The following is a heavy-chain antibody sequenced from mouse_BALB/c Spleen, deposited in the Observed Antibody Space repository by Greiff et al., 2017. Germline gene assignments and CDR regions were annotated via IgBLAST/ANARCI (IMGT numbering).Heavy chain of an antibody. D-gene: IGHD2-4*01. CDR1: GYTFTDYY. CDR3: ARGDGITIDY. Sequence: EVKLMESGPELVKPGASVKMSCKASGYTFTDYYMDWVKQSHGESFEWIGRVNPYNGGTSYNQKFKGKATLTVDKSSSTAYMELNSLTSEDSAVYYCARGDGITIDYWGQGTTLTVSS. V-gene: IGHV1-19*01. CDR2: VNPYNGGT. J-gene: IGHJ2*01.